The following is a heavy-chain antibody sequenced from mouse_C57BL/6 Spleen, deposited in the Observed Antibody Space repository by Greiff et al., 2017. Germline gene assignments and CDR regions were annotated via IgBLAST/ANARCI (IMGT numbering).Heavy chain of an antibody. D-gene: IGHD2-2*01. CDR1: GFTFSDYG. CDR2: ISSGSSTI. Sequence: EVQLVESGGGLVKPGGSLKLSCAASGFTFSDYGMHWVRQAPETGLEWVAYISSGSSTIYYADTVKGRFTISRDNAKNTLFLQMTSLMSEDTAMSYCARREAIYYGSANDAMDYWCQGTSGTVSS. J-gene: IGHJ4*01. V-gene: IGHV5-17*01. CDR3: ARREAIYYGSANDAMDY.